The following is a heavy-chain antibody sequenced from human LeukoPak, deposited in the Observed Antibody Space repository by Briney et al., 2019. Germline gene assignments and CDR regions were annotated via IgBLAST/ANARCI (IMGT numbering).Heavy chain of an antibody. CDR2: ISGSSGII. D-gene: IGHD2/OR15-2a*01. CDR3: VSFYETS. Sequence: PGGSLRLSCAASGFTFNTYTMNWVRQAPGKGLEWVSYISGSSGIIDYADSVKGRFTISKDNAKNTVYLQMNSLRAEDTAVYYCVSFYETSWGRGTLVTVSS. CDR1: GFTFNTYT. V-gene: IGHV3-48*04. J-gene: IGHJ5*02.